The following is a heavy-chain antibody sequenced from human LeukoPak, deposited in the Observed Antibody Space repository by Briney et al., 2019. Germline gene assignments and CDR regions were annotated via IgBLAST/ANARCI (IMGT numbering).Heavy chain of an antibody. CDR2: IKQDGSEK. CDR3: ARGADYMDV. V-gene: IGHV3-7*01. CDR1: EFTFSRYW. J-gene: IGHJ6*03. D-gene: IGHD1-26*01. Sequence: PGGSLRLSCAASEFTFSRYWMSWVRQAPGKGLEWVANIKQDGSEKYYVDSVKGRFTISRDGAKTSLYLQMNSLRAEDTAVYYCARGADYMDVWGKGTTVTVSS.